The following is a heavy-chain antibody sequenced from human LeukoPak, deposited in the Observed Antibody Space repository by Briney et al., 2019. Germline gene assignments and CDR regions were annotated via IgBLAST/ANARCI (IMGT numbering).Heavy chain of an antibody. D-gene: IGHD4-23*01. CDR3: ARAGGSSRDWFDP. CDR1: GYTFTGHY. Sequence: ASVKVSCKASGYTFTGHYMHWVRQAPGQGLEWMAWINPNSGGTNCAQKFQGRVTMTSDTSISTAYMELSRLRSDDTAMYYCARAGGSSRDWFDPWGQGTLVTVSS. CDR2: INPNSGGT. J-gene: IGHJ5*02. V-gene: IGHV1-2*02.